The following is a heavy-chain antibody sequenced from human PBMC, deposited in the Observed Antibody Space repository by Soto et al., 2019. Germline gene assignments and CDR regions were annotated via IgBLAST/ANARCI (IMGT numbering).Heavy chain of an antibody. CDR2: IYYSGNT. V-gene: IGHV4-31*01. J-gene: IGHJ3*02. D-gene: IGHD1-1*01. CDR3: AQALVFTGGDGFDI. CDR1: GGSITTGGGY. Sequence: QVRLQEWGPGLVKPSQTLSLKCSVSGGSITTGGGYWSWIRQLPGKGLEWIGDIYYSGNTYYNASLKSLVTISVEAAKNQCSLKLSSVTAADTAVYYGAQALVFTGGDGFDIWGQGRLVTVAS.